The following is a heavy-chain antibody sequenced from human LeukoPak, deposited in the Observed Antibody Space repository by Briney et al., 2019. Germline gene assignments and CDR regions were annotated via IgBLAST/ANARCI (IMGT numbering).Heavy chain of an antibody. D-gene: IGHD3-3*01. CDR3: ATAIYDFWSGYH. CDR1: GYTFTDYY. J-gene: IGHJ4*02. V-gene: IGHV1-69-2*01. Sequence: GASVKISCRASGYTFTDYYMHWVQQAPGKGLEWMGRVDPEDGETIYAEKFQGRVTITADTSTDTAYMELSSLRSEDTAVYYCATAIYDFWSGYHWGQGTLVTVSS. CDR2: VDPEDGET.